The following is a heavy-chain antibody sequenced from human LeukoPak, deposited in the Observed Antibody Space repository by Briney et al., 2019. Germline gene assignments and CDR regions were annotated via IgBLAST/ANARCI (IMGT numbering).Heavy chain of an antibody. CDR2: ISGSGGSA. Sequence: PGGSLRLSCAGSGFTFGSYAMSWVRQAPGKGLEWVSVISGSGGSAYYADSVKGRFTISRDNSKNTLYLQMNSLRAEDTAVCYCAKRASGGYYYFDYWGQGTLVTVSS. CDR3: AKRASGGYYYFDY. D-gene: IGHD3-10*01. V-gene: IGHV3-23*01. CDR1: GFTFGSYA. J-gene: IGHJ4*02.